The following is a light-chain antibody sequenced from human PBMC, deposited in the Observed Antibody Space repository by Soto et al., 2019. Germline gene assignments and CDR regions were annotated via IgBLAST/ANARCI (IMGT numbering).Light chain of an antibody. CDR2: AAS. V-gene: IGKV1-8*01. CDR3: QQYYSYLFT. Sequence: AIRMTQSPSSFSASTGDRVTITCRASEGISSYLAWYQQKPGKAPKLLIYAASTLQSGVPSRFSGSGSGTDFTFTISCLQSEDYATYYCQQYYSYLFTFGPGTKVDIK. J-gene: IGKJ3*01. CDR1: EGISSY.